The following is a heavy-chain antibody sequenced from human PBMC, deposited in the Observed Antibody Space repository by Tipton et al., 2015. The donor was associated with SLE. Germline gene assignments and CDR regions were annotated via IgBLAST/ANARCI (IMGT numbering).Heavy chain of an antibody. Sequence: TLSLTCTVSGGSLSSHYWSWIRQPPGKGLEWIGYIYYSGSTNYNPSLKSRVTISVDTSKNQFSLKLSSVTAADTAVYYCARPIAAAGPDDAFDIWGQGTMVTVSS. V-gene: IGHV4-59*11. J-gene: IGHJ3*02. D-gene: IGHD6-13*01. CDR2: IYYSGST. CDR1: GGSLSSHY. CDR3: ARPIAAAGPDDAFDI.